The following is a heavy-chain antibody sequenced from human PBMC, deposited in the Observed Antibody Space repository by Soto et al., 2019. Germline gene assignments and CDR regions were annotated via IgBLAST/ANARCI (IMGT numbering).Heavy chain of an antibody. CDR2: IWPGNSDT. D-gene: IGHD2-15*01. CDR1: GYSFSDYW. V-gene: IGHV5-51*01. CDR3: ARGAGYCSAGSCYKFDY. Sequence: PGESLKISCKGSGYSFSDYWIVWVRQMPGRGLEWMGMIWPGNSDTKYSPSFQGQVTISADKSIGTAYLQWSSLKAPDSATYYCARGAGYCSAGSCYKFDYRGQGALVTVSS. J-gene: IGHJ4*02.